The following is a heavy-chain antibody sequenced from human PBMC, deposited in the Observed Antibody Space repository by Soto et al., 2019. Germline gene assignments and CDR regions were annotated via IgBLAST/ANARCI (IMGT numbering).Heavy chain of an antibody. CDR1: GYSVTSYA. D-gene: IGHD2-2*01. J-gene: IGHJ6*02. CDR3: ARGVENIVVVLGVFGYYGMDV. CDR2: INAGNGKT. V-gene: IGHV1-3*01. Sequence: ASVKVSCKASGYSVTSYAIYWVRQAPGQRLEWMGWINAGNGKTEYSQMMQGRVTFTGDTSASTAHMELSSLRSEDTAVYFCARGVENIVVVLGVFGYYGMDVWGQGTTVTVSS.